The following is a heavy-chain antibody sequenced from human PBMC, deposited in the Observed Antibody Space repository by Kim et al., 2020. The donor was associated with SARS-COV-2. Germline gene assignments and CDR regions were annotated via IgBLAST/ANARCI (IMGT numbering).Heavy chain of an antibody. J-gene: IGHJ6*02. CDR1: GFTFDDYA. CDR2: ISGDGGST. Sequence: GGSLRLSCAASGFTFDDYAMHWVRQAPGQGLEWVSLISGDGGSTYYADSVKGRFTISRDNSKNSLYLQMNSLRTEDTALYYCAKALGDSGSYFLYYYYYGMDVWGQGTTVTVSS. V-gene: IGHV3-43*02. CDR3: AKALGDSGSYFLYYYYYGMDV. D-gene: IGHD1-26*01.